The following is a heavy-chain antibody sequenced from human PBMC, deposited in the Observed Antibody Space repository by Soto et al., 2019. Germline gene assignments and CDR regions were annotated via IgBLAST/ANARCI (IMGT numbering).Heavy chain of an antibody. J-gene: IGHJ6*02. CDR1: GFLFHPYT. CDR3: ARPGSGYDVLSGRYFYYYHTIDV. V-gene: IGHV3-30*04. Sequence: QVHLVDSGGGVVQPGRSLRLSCGASGFLFHPYTMQWVRQAPGKGLEWVAAISPDGASAEYADSVRGRFTISRYNSGDTLYLQMNNRKTEDTGVYYCARPGSGYDVLSGRYFYYYHTIDVWGQGTTVAVSS. CDR2: ISPDGASA. D-gene: IGHD3-3*01.